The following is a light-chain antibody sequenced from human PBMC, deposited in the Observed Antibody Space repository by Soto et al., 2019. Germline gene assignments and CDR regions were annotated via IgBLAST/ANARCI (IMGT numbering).Light chain of an antibody. CDR3: SSYANRNVV. CDR1: SSHVGSYSL. Sequence: QSVLTQPASVSGSPGQSITISCTGTSSHVGSYSLVSWYQQHPGKAPKLIIFEDSKRFSGVSNRFSGSKSGNTASLTVSGLQAEDEADYYCSSYANRNVVFGGGTKLTVL. V-gene: IGLV2-23*01. J-gene: IGLJ2*01. CDR2: EDS.